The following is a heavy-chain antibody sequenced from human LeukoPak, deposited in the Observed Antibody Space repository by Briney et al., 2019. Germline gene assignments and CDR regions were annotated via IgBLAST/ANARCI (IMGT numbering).Heavy chain of an antibody. CDR1: GGSISSYY. D-gene: IGHD5-12*01. CDR2: IYYSGST. CDR3: ARGKWLRYDY. Sequence: TSETLSLTCTVSGGSISSYYWSWIRQPPGKGLEWIGYIYYSGSTNYNPSLKSRVTISVDTSKNQFSLKLSSVTAADTAVYYCARGKWLRYDYWGQGTLVTVSS. J-gene: IGHJ4*02. V-gene: IGHV4-59*01.